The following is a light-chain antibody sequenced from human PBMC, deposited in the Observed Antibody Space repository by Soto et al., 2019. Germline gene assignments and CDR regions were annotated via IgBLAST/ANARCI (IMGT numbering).Light chain of an antibody. J-gene: IGKJ1*01. Sequence: EIVLTQSPGTLSLSPGERATLSCRASQSVRDYLAWFQQKPGQPPRLLIYNAATRATGIPDRVSGSGSGTDFTLMISRLEPEDFAVYYCQHYGSSQWTCGRGTKVEIK. CDR2: NAA. CDR3: QHYGSSQWT. CDR1: QSVRDY. V-gene: IGKV3-20*01.